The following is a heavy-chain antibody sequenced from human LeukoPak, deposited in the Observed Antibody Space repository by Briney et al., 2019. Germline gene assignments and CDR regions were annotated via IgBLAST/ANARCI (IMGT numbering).Heavy chain of an antibody. D-gene: IGHD1-26*01. CDR2: ISHDGGNE. CDR1: GFTFSSYG. CDR3: AKRVDYSGKYYFDY. V-gene: IGHV3-30*18. Sequence: GGSLRLSCAASGFTFSSYGIHWVRQAPGKGLEWVAVISHDGGNEYYADSVKGRFTISRDNSKNTLSLQMNSLRAEDTAIYYCAKRVDYSGKYYFDYWGRGTQVTVSS. J-gene: IGHJ4*02.